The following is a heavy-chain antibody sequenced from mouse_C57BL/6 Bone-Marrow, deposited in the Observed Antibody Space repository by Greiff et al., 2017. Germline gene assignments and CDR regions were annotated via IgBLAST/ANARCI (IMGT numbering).Heavy chain of an antibody. V-gene: IGHV1-59*01. CDR2: SDPSDSYT. CDR1: GYTFTSYW. CDR3: ARRDYGSSTYYAMDY. Sequence: VQLQQPGAELVRPGTSVKLSCKASGYTFTSYWMYWVKQRPGQGLEWIGVSDPSDSYTNYNQKFKGKATLTVHTSSSTAYMQLSSLTSEDSSVYYCARRDYGSSTYYAMDYWGQGTSVTVSS. J-gene: IGHJ4*01. D-gene: IGHD1-1*01.